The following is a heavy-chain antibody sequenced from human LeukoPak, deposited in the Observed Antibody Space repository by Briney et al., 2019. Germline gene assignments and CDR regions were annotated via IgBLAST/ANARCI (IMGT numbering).Heavy chain of an antibody. V-gene: IGHV3-7*01. CDR3: GALYGGFDP. CDR2: IKQDGSEK. Sequence: GSLRLSCAASGFTFSSYWMSWVRQAPGKGLEWVANIKQDGSEKYYVDSVKGRFTVSRDNAKNSLYLQMNSLRAEDTAVYYCGALYGGFDPWGQGTLVTVSS. CDR1: GFTFSSYW. D-gene: IGHD4-17*01. J-gene: IGHJ5*02.